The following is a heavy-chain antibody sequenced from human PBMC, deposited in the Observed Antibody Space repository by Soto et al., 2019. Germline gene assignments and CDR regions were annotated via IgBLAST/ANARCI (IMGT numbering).Heavy chain of an antibody. CDR2: INAGNGNT. Sequence: ASVKVSCKASGYTFTSYAMHWVRQAPGQRLEWMGWINAGNGNTKYSQKLQGRVTITRDTSASTAYMELSSLRSEDTALYYCARGPVLENWFDPWGQGTLVTVSS. CDR3: ARGPVLENWFDP. CDR1: GYTFTSYA. J-gene: IGHJ5*02. D-gene: IGHD3-3*02. V-gene: IGHV1-3*01.